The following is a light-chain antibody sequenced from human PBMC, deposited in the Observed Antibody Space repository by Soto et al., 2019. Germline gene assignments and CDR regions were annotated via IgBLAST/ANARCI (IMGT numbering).Light chain of an antibody. CDR1: SNDVGYYNY. Sequence: QSALSQPASVSGSPGQSITISCTGTSNDVGYYNYVSWYQQHPGQAPKLMISEVTTRPSGVSDRFSGSKSGNTASLTLSRLQSEYEAHYNCSSSTAAYTQVVGGGTKLTVL. CDR2: EVT. V-gene: IGLV2-14*01. J-gene: IGLJ3*02. CDR3: SSSTAAYTQV.